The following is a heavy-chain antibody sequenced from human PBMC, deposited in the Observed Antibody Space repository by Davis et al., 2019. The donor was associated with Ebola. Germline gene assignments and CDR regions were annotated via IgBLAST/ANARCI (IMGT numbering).Heavy chain of an antibody. CDR1: GYTFTSYD. J-gene: IGHJ4*02. V-gene: IGHV1-8*01. Sequence: AASVKVSCKASGYTFTSYDINWVRQATGQGLEWMGWMNPNSGNTGYAQKFQGRVTMTRNTSIRTAYMELSSLRSEDTAVYYCARGRFLEWLFAGGYWGQGTLVTVSS. D-gene: IGHD3-3*01. CDR2: MNPNSGNT. CDR3: ARGRFLEWLFAGGY.